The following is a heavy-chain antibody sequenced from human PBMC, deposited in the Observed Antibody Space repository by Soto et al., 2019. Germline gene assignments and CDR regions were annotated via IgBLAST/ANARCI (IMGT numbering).Heavy chain of an antibody. J-gene: IGHJ5*02. CDR3: GRVMRSLLSITALDT. V-gene: IGHV1-46*01. Sequence: ASVKVSCKASGYTFTRDQIHWVRQAPGQWLEWMGMIDPSGGKTNYAQKFQGRVTMTRDTSTSTVYMALSSLRSEDTAIYFCGRVMRSLLSITALDTWGQGTLVTVSS. CDR2: IDPSGGKT. CDR1: GYTFTRDQ. D-gene: IGHD3-10*01.